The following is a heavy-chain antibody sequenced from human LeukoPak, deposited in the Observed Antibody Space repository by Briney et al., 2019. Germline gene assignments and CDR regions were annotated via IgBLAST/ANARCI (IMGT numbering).Heavy chain of an antibody. Sequence: SQTLSLTCTVSGGSISSGGYYWSWIRQHPGKGLEWIGYIYYSGSTYYNPSLKSRITISADTSKNQFSLKLSSVTAADTAVYYCARARSAAGNFDYWGQGTLVTVSS. J-gene: IGHJ4*02. D-gene: IGHD6-13*01. CDR2: IYYSGST. CDR1: GGSISSGGYY. V-gene: IGHV4-31*03. CDR3: ARARSAAGNFDY.